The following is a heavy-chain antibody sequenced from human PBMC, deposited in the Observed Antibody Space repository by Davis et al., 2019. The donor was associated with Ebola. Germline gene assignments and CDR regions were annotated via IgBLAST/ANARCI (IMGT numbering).Heavy chain of an antibody. CDR2: VWYDGDET. J-gene: IGHJ6*02. CDR3: ARDPGGGLSYYALDV. Sequence: GESLKISCAASGFTFEHFGMHWARQVPGEGLEWLAVVWYDGDETDYADSVKGRFTISRDNSEKTVSLQMNSLRAEDTAVYYCARDPGGGLSYYALDVWGQGTTVTVSS. CDR1: GFTFEHFG. V-gene: IGHV3-33*01. D-gene: IGHD3-10*01.